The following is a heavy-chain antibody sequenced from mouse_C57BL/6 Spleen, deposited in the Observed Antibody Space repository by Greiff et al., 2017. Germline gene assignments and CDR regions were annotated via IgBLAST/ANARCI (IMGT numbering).Heavy chain of an antibody. V-gene: IGHV14-4*01. CDR3: TRYYGSSHFDC. CDR2: IDPENGDT. Sequence: EVQLQQSGAELVRPGASVKLSCTASGFNIKDDYMHWVKQRPEQGLEWIGWIDPENGDTEYASKFQGKATITADTSSNTAYLQLSSLPSEDTAVYYCTRYYGSSHFDCWGQGTTLTVSS. CDR1: GFNIKDDY. J-gene: IGHJ2*01. D-gene: IGHD1-1*01.